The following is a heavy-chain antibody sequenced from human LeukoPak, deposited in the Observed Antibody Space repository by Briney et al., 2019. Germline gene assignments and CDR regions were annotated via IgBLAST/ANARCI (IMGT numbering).Heavy chain of an antibody. CDR2: INPNSGGT. CDR1: GYTFTGYY. J-gene: IGHJ4*02. V-gene: IGHV1-2*04. CDR3: EKDWGGSGWYRTFDY. Sequence: ASVKVSCKASGYTFTGYYMHWVRQAPGQGLEWMGWINPNSGGTNYAQKFQGWVTMTRDTSISTAYMELSRLRSDDTAVYYCEKDWGGSGWYRTFDYWGQGTLVTVSS. D-gene: IGHD6-19*01.